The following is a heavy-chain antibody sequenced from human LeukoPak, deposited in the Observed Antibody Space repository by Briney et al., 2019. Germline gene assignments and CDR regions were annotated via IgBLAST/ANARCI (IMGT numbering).Heavy chain of an antibody. J-gene: IGHJ2*01. CDR3: ARIRGNWFFDL. Sequence: PSETLSLTCTVSGGSISNYYWSWIRQPAGKGLEWIGRLYTSGSTNYNPSLKSRVTMSLDTSKNQFSLKLTSVTAADTAVYYCARIRGNWFFDLWGRGTLVTVSS. CDR1: GGSISNYY. CDR2: LYTSGST. V-gene: IGHV4-4*07. D-gene: IGHD3-10*01.